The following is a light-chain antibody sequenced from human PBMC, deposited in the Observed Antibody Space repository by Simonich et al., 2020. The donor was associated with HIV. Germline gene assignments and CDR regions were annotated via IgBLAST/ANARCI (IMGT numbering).Light chain of an antibody. CDR2: WAA. Sequence: DIVMTQSPDSLAVSLGERATINCKSSQSVLHNYNNKTYLNWYHQKAGQPPKLLIYWAATRESGVPDRFSGSGSGTEFTLTISSMQSEDFAVYYCQQYNNWPFSFGPGTKVDIK. J-gene: IGKJ3*01. CDR3: QQYNNWPFS. V-gene: IGKV4-1*01. CDR1: QSVLHNYNNKTY.